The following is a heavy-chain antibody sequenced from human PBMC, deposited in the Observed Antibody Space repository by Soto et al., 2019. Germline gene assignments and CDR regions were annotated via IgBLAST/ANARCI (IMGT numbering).Heavy chain of an antibody. V-gene: IGHV4-34*01. J-gene: IGHJ4*02. CDR3: ARDKITGLFDY. CDR2: INHSGST. D-gene: IGHD2-8*02. CDR1: GGSFSGYY. Sequence: QVQLQQWGAGLLKPSETLSLTCAVYGGSFSGYYWTWIRQPPGTGLEWIGEINHSGSTNYNPSLKSRVTISVDTSKKQFSLELTTVPAADTAVYFCARDKITGLFDYWGQGTLVIGSS.